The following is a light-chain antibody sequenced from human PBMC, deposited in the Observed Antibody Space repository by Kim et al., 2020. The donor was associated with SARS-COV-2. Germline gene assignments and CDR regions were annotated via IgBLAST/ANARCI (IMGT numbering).Light chain of an antibody. CDR2: DVT. Sequence: QSITISCTGTSSDVGGHAYVSWYQQHPGKAPKLMIYDVTKRPSGVSNRFSGSKSGNTASLTISGLQAEDEADYYCSSYTSSSRYVFGSGTKVTVL. V-gene: IGLV2-14*03. CDR3: SSYTSSSRYV. J-gene: IGLJ1*01. CDR1: SSDVGGHAY.